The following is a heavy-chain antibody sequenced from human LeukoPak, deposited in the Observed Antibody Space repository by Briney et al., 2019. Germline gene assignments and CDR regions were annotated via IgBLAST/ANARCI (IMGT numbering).Heavy chain of an antibody. Sequence: SETLSLTCTVSGESLSGYSWSWIRQSPDKGLEWIGEINHSGTANYNPALKSRVTISVDTSKSLFSLKLSSVTAADMAVYYCARGGFRSTWLPRTEYFHHWGQGTLVTVSS. J-gene: IGHJ1*01. CDR3: ARGGFRSTWLPRTEYFHH. V-gene: IGHV4-34*01. CDR2: INHSGTA. D-gene: IGHD2-15*01. CDR1: GESLSGYS.